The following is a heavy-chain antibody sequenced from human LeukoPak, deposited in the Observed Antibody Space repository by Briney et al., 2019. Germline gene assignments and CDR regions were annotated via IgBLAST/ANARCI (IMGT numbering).Heavy chain of an antibody. CDR1: GLTFSTYA. CDR2: ISSNGGST. CDR3: ARGAHYYYDRSGYYYFDY. Sequence: PGGSLRLSCAASGLTFSTYAMHWVRQAPGKGLEYVSGISSNGGSTYYANSVKGRFTISRDNSKNTLFLQMGSLRAEDMAVYYCARGAHYYYDRSGYYYFDYWGQGTLVTVYS. D-gene: IGHD3-22*01. V-gene: IGHV3-64*01. J-gene: IGHJ4*02.